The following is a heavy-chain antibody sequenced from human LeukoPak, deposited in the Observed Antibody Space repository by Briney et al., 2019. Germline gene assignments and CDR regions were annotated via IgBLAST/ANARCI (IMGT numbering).Heavy chain of an antibody. CDR2: IDSSSSSI. J-gene: IGHJ4*02. V-gene: IGHV3-48*01. D-gene: IGHD3-10*01. CDR1: GSIFTSHS. Sequence: GGSLRLSCAASGSIFTSHSMNWVRQAPGKGLEWVSFIDSSSSSIHYADSVRGRFTISRDNAKNLLYLQMNSLRAEDTAEYFCARGNGPGSFIIDYWGQETLVAASS. CDR3: ARGNGPGSFIIDY.